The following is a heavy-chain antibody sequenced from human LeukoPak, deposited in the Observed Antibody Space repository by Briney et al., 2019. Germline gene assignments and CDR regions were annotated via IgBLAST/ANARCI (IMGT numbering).Heavy chain of an antibody. V-gene: IGHV4-59*01. CDR1: GGSISGYY. Sequence: SETLSLTCTVSGGSISGYYWSWIRQPPGKGLEWIGYIYYSGTTNYNPSLKSRVTISVDTSKNQFSLKVNSVTAADTAVYYCVRSKSGAYGWFDPWGQGTLVTVSS. CDR3: VRSKSGAYGWFDP. D-gene: IGHD2-15*01. CDR2: IYYSGTT. J-gene: IGHJ5*02.